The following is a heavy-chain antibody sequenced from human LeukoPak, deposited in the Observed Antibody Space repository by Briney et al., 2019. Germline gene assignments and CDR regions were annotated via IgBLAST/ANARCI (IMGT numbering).Heavy chain of an antibody. CDR1: GGSISSSSYY. J-gene: IGHJ4*02. CDR2: IYYSGST. CDR3: ARGKGLLWFGESHNISPYFDY. D-gene: IGHD3-10*01. Sequence: PSETLSLTCTVSGGSISSSSYYWGWIRQPPGKGLEWIGSIYYSGSTYYNPSLKSRVTISVDTSKNQFSLKLSSVTAADTAVYYCARGKGLLWFGESHNISPYFDYWGQGTLVTVSS. V-gene: IGHV4-39*01.